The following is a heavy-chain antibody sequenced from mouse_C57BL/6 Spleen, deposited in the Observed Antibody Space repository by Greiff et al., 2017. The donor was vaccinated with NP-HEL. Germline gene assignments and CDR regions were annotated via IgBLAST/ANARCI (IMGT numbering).Heavy chain of an antibody. D-gene: IGHD2-4*01. Sequence: VQVVESGAELARPGASVKLSCKASGYTFTSYGISWVKQRTGQGLEWIGEIYPRSGNTYYNEKFKGKATLTADKSSSTAYMELRSLTSEDSAVYFCGGLLDYWGQGTTLTVSS. CDR3: GGLLDY. CDR2: IYPRSGNT. V-gene: IGHV1-81*01. J-gene: IGHJ2*01. CDR1: GYTFTSYG.